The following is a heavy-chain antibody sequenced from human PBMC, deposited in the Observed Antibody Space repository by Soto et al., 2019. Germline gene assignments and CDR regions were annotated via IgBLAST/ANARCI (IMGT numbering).Heavy chain of an antibody. J-gene: IGHJ4*02. Sequence: EVQLEESGGGLVQPGGSLRLSCAASGFIFSGYWMHWVRQAPGKGLVWVSRINSDGSSTSNADSVKGRFTIFRDNAKNTLYLQMNSLRAEDTALYYCARGGYSNYDLDYWGQGTLVTVSS. D-gene: IGHD4-4*01. V-gene: IGHV3-74*01. CDR3: ARGGYSNYDLDY. CDR2: INSDGSST. CDR1: GFIFSGYW.